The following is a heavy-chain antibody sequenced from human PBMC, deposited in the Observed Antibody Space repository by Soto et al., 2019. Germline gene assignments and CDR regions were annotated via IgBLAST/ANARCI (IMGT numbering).Heavy chain of an antibody. J-gene: IGHJ4*02. D-gene: IGHD3-22*01. CDR1: GFTFSSYG. V-gene: IGHV3-30*18. Sequence: QVQLVESGGGVVQPGRSLRLSCAASGFTFSSYGMHWVRQAPGKGLEWVAVISYDGSNKYYADSVKGRFTISRDNSKNTLYLQMNSLRAEDTAVYYCAKGASYYYDSSGSPWVPYWGQGTLVTVSS. CDR2: ISYDGSNK. CDR3: AKGASYYYDSSGSPWVPY.